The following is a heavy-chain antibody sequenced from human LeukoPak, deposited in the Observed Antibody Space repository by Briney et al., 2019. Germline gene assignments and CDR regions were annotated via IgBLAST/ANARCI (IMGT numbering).Heavy chain of an antibody. Sequence: SETLSLTCTVSGGSISPYYWTWIRQPPGKGLEWIGYIYYNGNTNHNPSLKSRITISVDTSKNQFSLRLKSVTAADTAMYYCARGPLSSRTTWTWFDPWGQGTLVTVSS. CDR1: GGSISPYY. J-gene: IGHJ5*02. V-gene: IGHV4-59*01. CDR3: ARGPLSSRTTWTWFDP. D-gene: IGHD6-13*01. CDR2: IYYNGNT.